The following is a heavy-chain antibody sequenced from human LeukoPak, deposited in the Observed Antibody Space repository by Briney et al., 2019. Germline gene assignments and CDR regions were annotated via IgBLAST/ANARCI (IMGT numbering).Heavy chain of an antibody. CDR3: ARGSSGWLGDFDY. V-gene: IGHV3-7*01. D-gene: IGHD6-19*01. J-gene: IGHJ4*02. Sequence: PGGSLRLSCAASGFTFSNYWMSWVRQAPGKGLEWVANIKNDGSKKYYVDSVKGRFTISRDNAKNSLYLQMYSLRAEDTAVYYCARGSSGWLGDFDYWGQGTLVTVSS. CDR2: IKNDGSKK. CDR1: GFTFSNYW.